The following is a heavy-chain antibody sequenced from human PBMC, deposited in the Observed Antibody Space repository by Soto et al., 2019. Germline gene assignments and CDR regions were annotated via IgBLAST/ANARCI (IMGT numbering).Heavy chain of an antibody. D-gene: IGHD3-22*01. V-gene: IGHV4-30-4*01. Sequence: PSETLSLTCTVSGGSISSGDYYWSWIRQPPGKGLEWIGYIYYSGSTYYNPSLKSRVTISVDTSKNQFSLKLSSVTAADTAVYYCDREYYYDSSGCTFDYWGQGTLVTVYS. CDR1: GGSISSGDYY. CDR3: DREYYYDSSGCTFDY. J-gene: IGHJ4*02. CDR2: IYYSGST.